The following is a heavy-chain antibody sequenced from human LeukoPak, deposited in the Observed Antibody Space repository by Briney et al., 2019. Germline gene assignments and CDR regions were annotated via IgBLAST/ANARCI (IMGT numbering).Heavy chain of an antibody. J-gene: IGHJ3*02. V-gene: IGHV1-2*02. D-gene: IGHD3-22*01. CDR1: GYTFTGYY. CDR2: INPNSGGT. Sequence: ASVKVSCKASGYTFTGYYMHWVRQAPGQGLEWMGWINPNSGGTNYAQKFQGRVTMTRDTSISTAYMELSRLRSDDTAVYYCATDSSGYRAFDAFDIWGQGIMVTVSS. CDR3: ATDSSGYRAFDAFDI.